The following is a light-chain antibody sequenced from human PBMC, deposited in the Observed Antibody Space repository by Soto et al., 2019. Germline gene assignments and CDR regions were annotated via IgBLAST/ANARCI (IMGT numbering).Light chain of an antibody. CDR3: SSYTGSTTLGV. CDR1: SSDVGGYNY. J-gene: IGLJ1*01. Sequence: QSALTQPASVSGSPGQSITISCTGTSSDVGGYNYVSWYQQHPGKAPKLMIYDVTNRPLGVSNRFSGSKSSNTASLTISGLQAEDEADYYCSSYTGSTTLGVFGTGTKVTVL. V-gene: IGLV2-14*01. CDR2: DVT.